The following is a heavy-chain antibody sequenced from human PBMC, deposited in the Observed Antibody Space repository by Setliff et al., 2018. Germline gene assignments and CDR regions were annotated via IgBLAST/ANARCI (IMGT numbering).Heavy chain of an antibody. D-gene: IGHD6-19*01. V-gene: IGHV4-4*07. CDR1: DGSISSYF. J-gene: IGHJ6*03. CDR2: IYTSGST. Sequence: PSETLSLTCTVSDGSISSYFWTWIRQPAGKGLEWIGRIYTSGSTNYNPSLKSRVTLSVDTSKNQFSLKLNSVTAADMAVYYCAREQWLDPPGYYYMDVWAKGTTVTV. CDR3: AREQWLDPPGYYYMDV.